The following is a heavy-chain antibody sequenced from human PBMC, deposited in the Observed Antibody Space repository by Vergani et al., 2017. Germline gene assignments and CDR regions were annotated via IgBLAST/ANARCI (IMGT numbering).Heavy chain of an antibody. CDR2: VSGSSATP. CDR3: ARDPRFLEWFRYTPDYFDY. D-gene: IGHD3-3*01. J-gene: IGHJ4*02. CDR1: GFSFPGYA. V-gene: IGHV3-23*01. Sequence: EVQLLESGGGLAQPGGSLRLSCEASGFSFPGYAMSWVRQAPGKGLEWVSSVSGSSATPYYADSVKGRFIISRDNSKNTLHLQMNSLRADDTAVYYCARDPRFLEWFRYTPDYFDYWGQGTLVTVSS.